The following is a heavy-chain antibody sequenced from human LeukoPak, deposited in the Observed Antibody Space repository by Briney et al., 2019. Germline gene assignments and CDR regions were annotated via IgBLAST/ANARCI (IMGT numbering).Heavy chain of an antibody. D-gene: IGHD3-22*01. V-gene: IGHV4-39*01. CDR3: ARQYYDSTGYYYFDY. CDR2: MYYSGST. J-gene: IGHJ4*02. CDR1: GDFITGSTYY. Sequence: SETLSLTCTVSGDFITGSTYYWGWIRQPPGKGLEWVGSMYYSGSTYSNPSLRSRVTMSADTSKNLFSLNLKSVTAADTAVYYCARQYYDSTGYYYFDYWGQGTLVTVSS.